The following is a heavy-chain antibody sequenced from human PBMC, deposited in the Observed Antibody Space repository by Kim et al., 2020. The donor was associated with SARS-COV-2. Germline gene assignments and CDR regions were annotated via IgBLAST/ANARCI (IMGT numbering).Heavy chain of an antibody. Sequence: SVKVSCKASGGTFSSYAISWVRQAPGQGLEWMGGIIPIFGTANYAQKFQGRVTITADESTSTAYMELSSLRSEDTAVYYCARDLKAVAGYYSYGMDVWGQGTTVTVSS. D-gene: IGHD6-19*01. CDR1: GGTFSSYA. V-gene: IGHV1-69*13. CDR2: IIPIFGTA. J-gene: IGHJ6*02. CDR3: ARDLKAVAGYYSYGMDV.